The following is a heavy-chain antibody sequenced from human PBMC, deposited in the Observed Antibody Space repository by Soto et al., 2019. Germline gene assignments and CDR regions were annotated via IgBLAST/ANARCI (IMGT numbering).Heavy chain of an antibody. D-gene: IGHD5-12*01. V-gene: IGHV4-61*03. CDR3: AGGTDGKKVAY. CDR2: FFYTGST. CDR1: GGSVTSEHYY. J-gene: IGHJ4*02. Sequence: QVQLQESGPGLVKSSETLSLTCTVSGGSVTSEHYYWNWIRQPPGKGLEWIGYFFYTGSTNYNPSLESXPTRSXXVSKNHFSLRLNSVTAADTAVYYCAGGTDGKKVAYWGQGALVTVSS.